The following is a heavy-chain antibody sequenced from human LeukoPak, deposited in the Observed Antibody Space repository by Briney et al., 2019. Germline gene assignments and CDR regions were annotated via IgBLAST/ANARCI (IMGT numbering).Heavy chain of an antibody. V-gene: IGHV2-5*08. CDR3: AHSSDTAMAFDAFDI. Sequence: TLSLTCTVSGGSISSGGYYWSWIRQPPGKALEWLALIYWDDDKRYSPSLKSRLTITKDTSKNQVVLTMTNMDPVDTATYYCAHSSDTAMAFDAFDIWGQGTMVTVSS. J-gene: IGHJ3*02. CDR2: IYWDDDK. CDR1: GGSISSGGYY. D-gene: IGHD5-18*01.